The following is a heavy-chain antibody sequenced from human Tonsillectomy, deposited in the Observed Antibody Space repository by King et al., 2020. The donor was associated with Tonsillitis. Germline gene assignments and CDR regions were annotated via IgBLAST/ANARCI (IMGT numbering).Heavy chain of an antibody. Sequence: VQLVESGGGVVQPGRSLRLSCAASGFTFSSYAMHWVRQAPGKGLEWVAVISYDGSSKNYADSVKGRFTISRDNSKNTLYLQMNSLRAEDTAVYYCARTDIAAAGEVDYWGQGTLVTVSS. CDR2: ISYDGSSK. V-gene: IGHV3-30-3*01. CDR1: GFTFSSYA. D-gene: IGHD6-13*01. J-gene: IGHJ4*02. CDR3: ARTDIAAAGEVDY.